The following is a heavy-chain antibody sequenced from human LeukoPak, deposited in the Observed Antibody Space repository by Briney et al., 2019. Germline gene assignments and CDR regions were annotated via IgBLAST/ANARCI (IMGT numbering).Heavy chain of an antibody. CDR3: ASTFNSGYCSGGSCYLYY. Sequence: KPSETLSLTCAVYGGSFSGYYWSWIRQRPGKGLEWIGEINHSGSTNYNPSLKSRVTISVDTSKNQFSLKLSSVTAADTAVYYCASTFNSGYCSGGSCYLYYWGQGTLVTVSS. CDR1: GGSFSGYY. J-gene: IGHJ4*02. CDR2: INHSGST. V-gene: IGHV4-34*01. D-gene: IGHD2-15*01.